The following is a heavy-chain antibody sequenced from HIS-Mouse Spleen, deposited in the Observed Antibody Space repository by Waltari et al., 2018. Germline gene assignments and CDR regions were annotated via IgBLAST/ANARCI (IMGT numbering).Heavy chain of an antibody. J-gene: IGHJ3*02. V-gene: IGHV1-2*02. Sequence: QVQLVQSGAEVKKPGASVKVSCKASGYTFTGYYIHWVRQATGQGLEWMGGNNPNIGGTNYAQKFQGRVTMTRDTSISTAYMELSRLRSDDTAVYYCARLTGDAFDIWGQGTMVTVSS. D-gene: IGHD7-27*01. CDR1: GYTFTGYY. CDR2: NNPNIGGT. CDR3: ARLTGDAFDI.